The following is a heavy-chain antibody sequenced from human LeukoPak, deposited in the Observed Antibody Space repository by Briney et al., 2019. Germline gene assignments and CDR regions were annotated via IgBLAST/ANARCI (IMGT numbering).Heavy chain of an antibody. CDR1: GFTVSSNY. CDR3: ARSYYGDLVGAFDI. Sequence: GGSLRLSCAASGFTVSSNYMSWVRQAPGKGLEWVSVIYSGGSTYYADSVKGRFTISRDNSKNTLYLQMNSLRAEDTAVYYCARSYYGDLVGAFDIWGQGTMVTVSS. J-gene: IGHJ3*02. V-gene: IGHV3-66*01. D-gene: IGHD4-17*01. CDR2: IYSGGST.